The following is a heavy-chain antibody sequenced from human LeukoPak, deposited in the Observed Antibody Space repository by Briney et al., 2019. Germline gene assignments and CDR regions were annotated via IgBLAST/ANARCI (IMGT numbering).Heavy chain of an antibody. J-gene: IGHJ4*02. D-gene: IGHD6-6*01. V-gene: IGHV5-51*01. CDR2: IYPGDSDT. CDR3: ARRRYSSSFDY. CDR1: GYSFSSNW. Sequence: GESLKISCKGSGYSFSSNWIGWVRQMPGKGLEWMGIIYPGDSDTRYSPSFQGQVTISADKSISTAFLQWSSLKASETAMYYCARRRYSSSFDYWGQGTLVTVSS.